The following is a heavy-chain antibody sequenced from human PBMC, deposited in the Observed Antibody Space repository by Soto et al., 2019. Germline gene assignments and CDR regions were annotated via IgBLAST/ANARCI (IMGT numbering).Heavy chain of an antibody. Sequence: SETLSLTCVVSSYSISSGFFWAWIRQPPGKGLEWVGSIYHTGDTHYNPSLRSQVSMSVDTSKNHFSLRLTYLTAADTAVYFWARDTNSLTPWGREILVTFS. J-gene: IGHJ5*02. CDR3: ARDTNSLTP. CDR1: SYSISSGFF. D-gene: IGHD2-8*01. V-gene: IGHV4-38-2*02. CDR2: IYHTGDT.